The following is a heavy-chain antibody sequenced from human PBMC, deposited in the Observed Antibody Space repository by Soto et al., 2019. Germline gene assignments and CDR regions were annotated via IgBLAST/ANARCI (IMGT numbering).Heavy chain of an antibody. CDR2: IYPDDSET. D-gene: IGHD1-26*01. CDR3: ARYGGPTLRNVYFDS. Sequence: EVQLVQSGAEVKKPGESLKISCQGSGYIFSHYWIAWVRQLPGKGLEWMGIIYPDDSETRYSPSFQGQVTFSADKSISTAYLQWSSLEASDTAMYYCARYGGPTLRNVYFDSWGQGTLVTVPS. CDR1: GYIFSHYW. J-gene: IGHJ4*02. V-gene: IGHV5-51*03.